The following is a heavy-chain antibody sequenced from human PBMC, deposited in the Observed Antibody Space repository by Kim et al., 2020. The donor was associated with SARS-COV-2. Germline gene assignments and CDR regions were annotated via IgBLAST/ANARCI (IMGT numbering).Heavy chain of an antibody. D-gene: IGHD2-15*01. J-gene: IGHJ6*02. V-gene: IGHV3-43*01. CDR2: ISWDGGST. CDR1: GFTFDVYT. CDR3: AKDIGVVDLMRGMDV. Sequence: GGSLRLSCAASGFTFDVYTMHWVRQAPGKGLEWVSLISWDGGSTYYADSVKGRFTISRDNSKNSLYLQMNSLRTEDTALYYCAKDIGVVDLMRGMDVWGQGTTVTVSS.